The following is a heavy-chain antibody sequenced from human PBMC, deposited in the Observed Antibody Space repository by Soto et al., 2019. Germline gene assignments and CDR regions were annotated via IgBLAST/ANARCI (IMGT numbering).Heavy chain of an antibody. J-gene: IGHJ4*02. CDR1: GGTFSSYT. V-gene: IGHV1-69*02. CDR2: IIPILGIA. CDR3: ASPRYSSSWRFDY. D-gene: IGHD6-13*01. Sequence: QVQLVQSGAEVKKPGSSVKVSCKASGGTFSSYTISWVRQAPGRGLEWMGRIIPILGIANYAQKFQGRVTITADKSTSKAYMELSSLRSEDTAVYYCASPRYSSSWRFDYWGQGTLVTVSS.